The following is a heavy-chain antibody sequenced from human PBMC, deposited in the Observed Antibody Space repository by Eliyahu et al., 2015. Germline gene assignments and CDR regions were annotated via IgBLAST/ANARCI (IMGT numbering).Heavy chain of an antibody. J-gene: IGHJ6*03. V-gene: IGHV3-21*01. CDR3: ARGMTNYDSSGYYGWHYYYYMDV. Sequence: EVQLVESGGGLVKPGGSLRLSCXASGFTFXXYXXNWXXRAPGKGLEWVSSISSSSSYIYYADSVKGRFTISRDNAKNSLYLQMNSLRAEDTAVYYCARGMTNYDSSGYYGWHYYYYMDVWGKGTTVTVSS. D-gene: IGHD3-22*01. CDR2: ISSSSSYI. CDR1: GFTFXXYX.